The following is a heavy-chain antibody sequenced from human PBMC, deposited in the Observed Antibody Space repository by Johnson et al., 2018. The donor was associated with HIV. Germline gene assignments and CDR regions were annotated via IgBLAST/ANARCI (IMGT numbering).Heavy chain of an antibody. CDR1: GFTFSSYA. CDR2: ISGSGGST. Sequence: VQLVESGGGLAQPGGALRLSCAASGFTFSSYAMSWVRQAPGKGLEWVSGISGSGGSTYYADSVRGRVTISRDNSKNTLYLQMNSLRAEDTAVYYCARALGRDGYRNDAFDIWGQGTMVTVSS. J-gene: IGHJ3*02. CDR3: ARALGRDGYRNDAFDI. D-gene: IGHD5-24*01. V-gene: IGHV3-23*04.